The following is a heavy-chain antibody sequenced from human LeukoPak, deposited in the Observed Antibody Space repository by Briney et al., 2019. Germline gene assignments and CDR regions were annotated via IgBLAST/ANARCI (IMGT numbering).Heavy chain of an antibody. CDR2: IIPIFGAA. J-gene: IGHJ6*02. CDR1: GGTFISYA. Sequence: SVKVSCKASGGTFISYAISWVRQAPGQGLEWMGGIIPIFGAANYAQKFQGRVTITADESTSTAYMELSSLTSEDTAVYYCARQYTALYYYYGMDVWGQGTTVTVSS. V-gene: IGHV1-69*13. CDR3: ARQYTALYYYYGMDV. D-gene: IGHD2-2*02.